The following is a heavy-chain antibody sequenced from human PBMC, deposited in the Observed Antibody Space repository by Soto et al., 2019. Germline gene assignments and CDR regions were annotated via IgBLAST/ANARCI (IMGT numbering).Heavy chain of an antibody. J-gene: IGHJ6*04. CDR2: IDNAGTDS. Sequence: EVQLVESGGGLVQPGGSLRLSCAASGFTFSGRSMHWVRQAPGKGLVWVSGIDNAGTDSTYADSVKGRFTSSRDNAKKTLYLQMNSLRVEDTAVYYCARGWFGPDVWGKGTRVTVSS. CDR3: ARGWFGPDV. V-gene: IGHV3-74*01. CDR1: GFTFSGRS. D-gene: IGHD3-10*01.